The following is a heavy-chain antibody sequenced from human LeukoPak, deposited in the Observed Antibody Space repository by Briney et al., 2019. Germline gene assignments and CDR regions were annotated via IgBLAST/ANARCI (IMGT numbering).Heavy chain of an antibody. CDR1: GYTFSSYD. D-gene: IGHD6-19*01. CDR2: MNPNSGNT. Sequence: ASVKVSCKASGYTFSSYDINWVRQATGHGLKWMGWMNPNSGNTGYAQKFQGRLNMTRNTSISTAYMELSSLRSEDTAVYYCARRVGSGWPVQHWGQGTLVTVSS. V-gene: IGHV1-8*01. J-gene: IGHJ1*01. CDR3: ARRVGSGWPVQH.